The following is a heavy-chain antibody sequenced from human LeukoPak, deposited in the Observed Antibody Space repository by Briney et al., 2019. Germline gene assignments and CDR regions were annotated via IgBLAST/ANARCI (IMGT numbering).Heavy chain of an antibody. CDR3: ARENYSGYDWH. J-gene: IGHJ4*02. CDR2: IIPIFGTA. D-gene: IGHD5-12*01. V-gene: IGHV1-69*01. Sequence: SVKVSCKASGGTFSSYAISWVRQAPGQGLEWMGGIIPIFGTANYAQKFQGRVTITADESTSTAYMELRSLRSDDTAVYYCARENYSGYDWHGGKETLVPVS. CDR1: GGTFSSYA.